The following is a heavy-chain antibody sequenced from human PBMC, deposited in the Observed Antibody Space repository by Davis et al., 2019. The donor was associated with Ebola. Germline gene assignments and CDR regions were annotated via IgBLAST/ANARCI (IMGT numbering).Heavy chain of an antibody. CDR3: ARDIGPTGDGHFDL. V-gene: IGHV3-11*04. CDR2: ISSSGSNI. J-gene: IGHJ2*01. D-gene: IGHD7-27*01. Sequence: GESLKISCAASGFTFSDYYMSWIRQAPGKGLEWVSYISSSGSNIYYADSVKGRFAISRDNFKNTVYLQMTSLRADDTAVYFCARDIGPTGDGHFDLWGRGTLVTVSS. CDR1: GFTFSDYY.